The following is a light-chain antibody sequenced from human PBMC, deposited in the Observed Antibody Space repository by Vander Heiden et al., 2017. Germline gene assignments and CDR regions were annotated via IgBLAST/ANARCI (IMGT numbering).Light chain of an antibody. CDR2: EDN. CDR3: YSTDISGNHRV. V-gene: IGLV3-10*01. Sequence: SNELTQPHSVSVSPGQTAMITCSGDGLPKKYAYWYQQKSGQAPVLVIYEDNKRPSGIPERFSGSSSGTVATLTISGDQVEDEADYYCYSTDISGNHRVFGGGTKLTVL. CDR1: GLPKKY. J-gene: IGLJ3*02.